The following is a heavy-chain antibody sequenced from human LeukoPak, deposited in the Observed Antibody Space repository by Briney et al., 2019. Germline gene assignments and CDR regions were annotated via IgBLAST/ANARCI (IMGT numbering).Heavy chain of an antibody. D-gene: IGHD5-24*01. CDR2: ISWNSGSI. V-gene: IGHV3-9*01. CDR3: AKAVRDCYNHYDFDN. CDR1: GFTFDDYS. Sequence: PAGSLTLSCAASGFTFDDYSMRWVRQAPGKGLEWVAGISWNSGSIGYADSVKGRFTISRDNTKNSLYLQMNSLRASDTALYYCAKAVRDCYNHYDFDNWGQGTQVTVSS. J-gene: IGHJ4*02.